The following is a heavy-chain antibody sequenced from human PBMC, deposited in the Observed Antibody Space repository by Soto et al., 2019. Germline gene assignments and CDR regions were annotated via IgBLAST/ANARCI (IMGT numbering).Heavy chain of an antibody. CDR2: INAGNGNT. J-gene: IGHJ4*02. CDR3: ARSIVVVTALDY. Sequence: QVQLVQSGAEEKKPGASVKVSCKASGYTFTSYAMHWVRQAPGQRLEWMGWINAGNGNTKYSQKFQGRVTITRETSESTAYRELTSLRSEDTAVYYCARSIVVVTALDYWGQGTLVTVSS. V-gene: IGHV1-3*05. CDR1: GYTFTSYA. D-gene: IGHD2-21*02.